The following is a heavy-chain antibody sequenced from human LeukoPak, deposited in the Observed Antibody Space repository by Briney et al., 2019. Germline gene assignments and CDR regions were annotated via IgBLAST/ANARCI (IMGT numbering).Heavy chain of an antibody. V-gene: IGHV4-39*01. D-gene: IGHD3-10*01. J-gene: IGHJ6*02. CDR1: GGSISSSSYY. Sequence: PSETLSLTCTVSGGSISSSSYYWGWIRQPPGKGLEWIGSIYYSGSTYYNPSLKSRVTISVDTSKNQFSLKLSSVTAADTAVYYCARPGAMVRGVPFSSYYGRTSGAKGPRSPSP. CDR3: ARPGAMVRGVPFSSYYGRTS. CDR2: IYYSGST.